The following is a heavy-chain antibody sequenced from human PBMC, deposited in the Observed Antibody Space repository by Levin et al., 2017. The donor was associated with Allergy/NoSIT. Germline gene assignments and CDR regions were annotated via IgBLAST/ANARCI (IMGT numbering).Heavy chain of an antibody. D-gene: IGHD2-15*01. CDR3: ASATKKGYCSGGSCRLFDY. CDR2: IYYSWST. Sequence: SETLSLTCTVSGGSISSSSYYWGWIRQPPGKGLEWIGSIYYSWSTYYNPSLKSRVTISVDTSKNQFSLKLSSVTAADTAVYYCASATKKGYCSGGSCRLFDYWGQGTLVTVSS. V-gene: IGHV4-39*01. CDR1: GGSISSSSYY. J-gene: IGHJ4*02.